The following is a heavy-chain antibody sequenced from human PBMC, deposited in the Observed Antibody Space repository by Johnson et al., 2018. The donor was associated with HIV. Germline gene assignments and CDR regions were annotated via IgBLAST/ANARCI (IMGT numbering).Heavy chain of an antibody. CDR3: ARAPYNWNLGLFDAFDI. D-gene: IGHD1-7*01. Sequence: QVQLVESGGGVVQPGGSLRLSCAASGFTFSSYAMHWVRQAPGKGLDWVAVLSYDGSNKYYADSVKGRFTIARDNAKNSLFLQMNGLRAEDTAVYYCARAPYNWNLGLFDAFDIWGQGTMVTVSS. CDR2: LSYDGSNK. V-gene: IGHV3-30*04. CDR1: GFTFSSYA. J-gene: IGHJ3*02.